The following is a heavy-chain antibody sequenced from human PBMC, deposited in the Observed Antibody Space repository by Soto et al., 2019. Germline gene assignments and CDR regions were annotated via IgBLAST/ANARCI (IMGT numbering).Heavy chain of an antibody. Sequence: GGSLRRSCAASGFTFSSYAMHGVRQAPGKGLERVAVISYDGSNKYYADSVKGRFTISRDNSKNTLYLQMNSLRAEDTAVYYCARDRVKTVVVVAATRVYYYGMDVWGQGTTVTVSS. CDR1: GFTFSSYA. D-gene: IGHD2-15*01. CDR3: ARDRVKTVVVVAATRVYYYGMDV. J-gene: IGHJ6*02. CDR2: ISYDGSNK. V-gene: IGHV3-30-3*01.